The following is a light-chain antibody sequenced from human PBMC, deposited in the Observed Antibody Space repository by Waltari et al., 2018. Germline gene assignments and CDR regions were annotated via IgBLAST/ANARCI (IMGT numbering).Light chain of an antibody. CDR2: GAS. V-gene: IGKV1-39*01. Sequence: DIQMTQSPSSQSASVGDRVTITCRASQSITTFLNWYQQKPGKAPKLLIYGASSLQSGVPSRFSGSGSGTDFTLTISSLQVEDFATYYCQQSYSSPYTFGQGTNLEIK. CDR3: QQSYSSPYT. CDR1: QSITTF. J-gene: IGKJ2*01.